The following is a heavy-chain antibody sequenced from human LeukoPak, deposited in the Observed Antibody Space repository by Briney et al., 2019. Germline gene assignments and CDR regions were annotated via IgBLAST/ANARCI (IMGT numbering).Heavy chain of an antibody. CDR2: IYPGDSDT. CDR3: ARGLVGATRGWDYYYMDV. Sequence: GESQKISCKGSGYFFTDYWIGWVRQMPGKGLEWMGVIYPGDSDTRYSPSFQGQVTISADKSISTAYLQWSSLKASDTAMYYCARGLVGATRGWDYYYMDVWGKGTTVTISS. CDR1: GYFFTDYW. V-gene: IGHV5-51*01. J-gene: IGHJ6*03. D-gene: IGHD1-26*01.